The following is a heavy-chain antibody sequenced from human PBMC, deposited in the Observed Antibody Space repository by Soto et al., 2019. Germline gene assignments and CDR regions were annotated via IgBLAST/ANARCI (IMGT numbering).Heavy chain of an antibody. Sequence: SETLSLTCTVSGGSISSYYWSWIRQPPGKGLEWIGYIYYSGSTNYNPSLKSRVTISVDTSKNQFSLKLSSVTAADTAVYYCARHPSYYYDSSGHGDAFDIWGQGTMITVSS. CDR2: IYYSGST. CDR3: ARHPSYYYDSSGHGDAFDI. V-gene: IGHV4-59*01. J-gene: IGHJ3*02. D-gene: IGHD3-22*01. CDR1: GGSISSYY.